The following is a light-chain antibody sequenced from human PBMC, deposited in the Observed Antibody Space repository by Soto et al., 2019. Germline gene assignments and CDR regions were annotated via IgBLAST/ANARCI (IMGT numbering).Light chain of an antibody. CDR1: QSVSSSY. J-gene: IGKJ5*01. Sequence: EIVLTQSPGTLSLSPGERATLSCRASQSVSSSYLAWYQQKPGQAPRLLIYGASSRATGIPDRFSGSGSGTDFTLIISRLEPEDFAVYYCQQYGSSPPITFGQGKRLEIK. CDR2: GAS. V-gene: IGKV3-20*01. CDR3: QQYGSSPPIT.